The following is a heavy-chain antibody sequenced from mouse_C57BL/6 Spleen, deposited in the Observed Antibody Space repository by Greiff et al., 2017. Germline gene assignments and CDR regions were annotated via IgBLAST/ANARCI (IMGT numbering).Heavy chain of an antibody. CDR1: GYTFTSYW. CDR3: ARFGGYEAMDY. Sequence: QVQLQQPGAELVKPGASVKLSCKASGYTFTSYWMQWVKQRPGQGLEWIGEIDPSDSYTNYNQKFKGKATLTVDTSSSTAYMQLSSLTSEDSAVYYCARFGGYEAMDYWGQGTSVTVSS. CDR2: IDPSDSYT. J-gene: IGHJ4*01. V-gene: IGHV1-50*01.